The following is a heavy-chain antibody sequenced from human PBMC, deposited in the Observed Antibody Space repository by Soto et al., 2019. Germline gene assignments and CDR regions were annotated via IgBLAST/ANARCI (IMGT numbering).Heavy chain of an antibody. J-gene: IGHJ5*01. Sequence: SETLSLTCSVSGDSISTVDYFWAWIRQPPGQALEYIGYIYKSTTTYYNPSFESRVAISLDTSKTQFSLTVTSVTAAAPAVYFCARGRYCLTGRCFPNWFDSWGQGTLVTVSS. CDR1: GDSISTVDYF. V-gene: IGHV4-30-4*01. CDR2: IYKSTTT. CDR3: ARGRYCLTGRCFPNWFDS. D-gene: IGHD2-15*01.